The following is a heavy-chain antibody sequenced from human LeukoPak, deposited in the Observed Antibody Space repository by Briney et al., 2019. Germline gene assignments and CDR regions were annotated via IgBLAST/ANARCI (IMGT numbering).Heavy chain of an antibody. J-gene: IGHJ6*03. CDR3: ASRPYGSGSYYKAPLNYYYYMDV. D-gene: IGHD3-10*01. CDR2: IIPIFGTA. CDR1: GGTFSSYA. Sequence: SVKVSCKASGGTFSSYAISWVRQAPGQGLEWMGGIIPIFGTANYAQKFQGRVTITTDESTSTAYMELSSLRSEDTAVYYCASRPYGSGSYYKAPLNYYYYMDVWGKGTTVTVSS. V-gene: IGHV1-69*05.